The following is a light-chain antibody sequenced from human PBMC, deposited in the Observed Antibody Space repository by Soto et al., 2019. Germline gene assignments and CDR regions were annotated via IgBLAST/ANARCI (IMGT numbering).Light chain of an antibody. Sequence: MTQSPSSLSASTGDRVTITCRASQGISSYLAWYQQKPGKAPKLLIYAASTLQSGVPSRFSGSGSGTDFTLTISCLQSEDFATYYCQQYYSYPITFGQGTRLDIK. V-gene: IGKV1-8*01. CDR3: QQYYSYPIT. CDR2: AAS. J-gene: IGKJ5*01. CDR1: QGISSY.